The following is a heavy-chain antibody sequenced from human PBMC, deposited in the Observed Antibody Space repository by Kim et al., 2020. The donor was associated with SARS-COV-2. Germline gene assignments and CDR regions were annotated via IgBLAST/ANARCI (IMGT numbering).Heavy chain of an antibody. CDR3: ARGKMGRYYYYGMDV. CDR1: GYTFTSYD. CDR2: MNPNSGNT. V-gene: IGHV1-8*01. J-gene: IGHJ6*02. D-gene: IGHD2-8*01. Sequence: ASVKVSCKASGYTFTSYDINWVRQATGQGLEWMGWMNPNSGNTGYAQKFQGRVTMTRNTSISTAYMELSSLRSEDTAVYYCARGKMGRYYYYGMDVWGQGTTVTVSS.